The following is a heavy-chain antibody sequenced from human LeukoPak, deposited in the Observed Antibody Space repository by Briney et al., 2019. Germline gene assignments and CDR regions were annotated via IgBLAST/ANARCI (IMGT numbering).Heavy chain of an antibody. Sequence: PSETLSLTCAVSGFSISSGFFWGWIRQPPGKGLEWIGSIFHTGSTYYNPSLNSGVTISVDTSKNQLSLKLRSVAAADTAVYYCARGPDYYGSGRAFYFDYWGQGILVTVSS. V-gene: IGHV4-38-2*01. D-gene: IGHD3-10*01. CDR2: IFHTGST. J-gene: IGHJ4*02. CDR1: GFSISSGFF. CDR3: ARGPDYYGSGRAFYFDY.